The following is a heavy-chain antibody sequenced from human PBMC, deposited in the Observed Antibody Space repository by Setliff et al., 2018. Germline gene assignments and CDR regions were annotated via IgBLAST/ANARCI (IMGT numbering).Heavy chain of an antibody. D-gene: IGHD3-22*01. CDR1: GFTFSSYA. V-gene: IGHV3-23*01. CDR3: ARVAPHYYDSSGPSFDY. Sequence: GGSLRLSCAASGFTFSSYAMSWVRQAPGKGLEWVSAISGSSGSTFYADSVKGRFTISRDNSKDTLYLQMNSLRAEDTAVYYCARVAPHYYDSSGPSFDYWGQGTLVTVSS. J-gene: IGHJ4*02. CDR2: ISGSSGST.